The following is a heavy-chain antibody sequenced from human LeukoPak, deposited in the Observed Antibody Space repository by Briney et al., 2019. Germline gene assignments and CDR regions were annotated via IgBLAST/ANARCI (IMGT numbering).Heavy chain of an antibody. J-gene: IGHJ4*02. CDR2: ISYDGSNK. CDR3: ARDSTIFGLGYFDY. Sequence: GGSLRLSCAASGFTFSSYAMHWVRQAPGKGLEWVAVISYDGSNKYYADSVKGRFTISRDNSKNTLYLQMNSLRAEDTAVYYCARDSTIFGLGYFDYWGQGTLVTVSS. V-gene: IGHV3-30-3*01. CDR1: GFTFSSYA. D-gene: IGHD3-3*01.